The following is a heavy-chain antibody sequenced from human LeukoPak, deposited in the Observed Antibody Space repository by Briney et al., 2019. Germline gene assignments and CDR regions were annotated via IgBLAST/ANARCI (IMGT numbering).Heavy chain of an antibody. CDR3: ARLSPDGFDI. Sequence: GGSLRLSCAASGFTFNSYAMSWVRQAPGKGLEWVSAISGSGGSTYYADSVKGRFTISRDNSKNTLYLQMNSLRAEDTAAYYCARLSPDGFDIWGQGTMVTVFS. CDR2: ISGSGGST. V-gene: IGHV3-23*01. D-gene: IGHD2/OR15-2a*01. CDR1: GFTFNSYA. J-gene: IGHJ3*02.